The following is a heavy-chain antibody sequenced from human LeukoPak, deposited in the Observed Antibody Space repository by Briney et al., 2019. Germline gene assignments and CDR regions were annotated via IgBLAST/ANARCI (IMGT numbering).Heavy chain of an antibody. CDR2: IYYSGST. J-gene: IGHJ6*02. V-gene: IGHV4-59*01. CDR3: ASAIYPNYYDSSGYYIDYYYYGMDV. Sequence: SETLSLTCTVSGGSISSYYWSWIRQPPGKGLEWIGYIYYSGSTNYNPSLKSRVTISVDTSKNQFSLKLSSVTAADTAVYYCASAIYPNYYDSSGYYIDYYYYGMDVWGQGTTVTVSS. CDR1: GGSISSYY. D-gene: IGHD3-22*01.